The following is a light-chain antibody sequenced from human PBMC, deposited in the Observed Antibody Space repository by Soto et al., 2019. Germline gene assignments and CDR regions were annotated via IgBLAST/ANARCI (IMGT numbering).Light chain of an antibody. CDR1: QSISSW. J-gene: IGKJ4*01. V-gene: IGKV1-5*03. CDR2: KAS. CDR3: QQYNSYPLT. Sequence: DIQMTQSPSTLSASVGDRVTITCRASQSISSWLAWYQQKPGKAPYLLIYKASSLESGVPSRFNGSGSGTEFTLTISSLQHDDFATYYCQQYNSYPLTFGGGTKVEIK.